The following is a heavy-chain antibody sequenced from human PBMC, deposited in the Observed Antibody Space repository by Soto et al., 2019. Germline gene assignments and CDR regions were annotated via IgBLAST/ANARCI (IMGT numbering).Heavy chain of an antibody. D-gene: IGHD5-18*01. CDR3: AKGFSYSVIDY. V-gene: IGHV3-30*18. J-gene: IGHJ4*02. CDR2: ISYDGSNK. CDR1: GFTFSTYG. Sequence: QVQLVESGGGVVQPGRSLRLSCAASGFTFSTYGMHWVRQAPGKGLEWVAGISYDGSNKYYADSVKGRFTISRDNSKNTLYLQMSRLRAEDTAVYYCAKGFSYSVIDYWGQGTLVTVSS.